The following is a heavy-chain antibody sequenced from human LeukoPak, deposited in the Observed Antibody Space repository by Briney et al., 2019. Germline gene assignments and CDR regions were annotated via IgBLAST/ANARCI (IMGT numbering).Heavy chain of an antibody. CDR1: GFTFSDYY. Sequence: GGSLRLSCAASGFTFSDYYMSWIRQAPGKGLEWVSYISSSGSTIYYADSVKGRFTISRDNAKNSLYLQMNSLRAEDTAVYYCANDLISMAYRRSFYGWGKGTLVTAPS. CDR3: ANDLISMAYRRSFYG. CDR2: ISSSGSTI. D-gene: IGHD2/OR15-2a*01. J-gene: IGHJ1*01. V-gene: IGHV3-11*01.